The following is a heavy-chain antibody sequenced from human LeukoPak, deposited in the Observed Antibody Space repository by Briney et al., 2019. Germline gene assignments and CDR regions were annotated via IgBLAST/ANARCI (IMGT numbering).Heavy chain of an antibody. CDR2: IKQDGSEK. J-gene: IGHJ4*02. Sequence: GGSLRLSCAVSGFSVSGYWMTWVCQAPGKGLEWVANIKQDGSEKNYVDSVKGRFTISRDNAENSLFLQMNSLRVEDTVVYYCAREWQGGIAAAGTRIEGDYWGQGTLVAVSS. D-gene: IGHD6-13*01. CDR1: GFSVSGYW. V-gene: IGHV3-7*01. CDR3: AREWQGGIAAAGTRIEGDY.